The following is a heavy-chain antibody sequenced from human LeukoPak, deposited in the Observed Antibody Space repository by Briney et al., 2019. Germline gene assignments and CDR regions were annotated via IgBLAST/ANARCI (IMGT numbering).Heavy chain of an antibody. V-gene: IGHV3-30*02. Sequence: PGGSLRLSCAASGFTFSSYGMHWVRQAPGKGLEWVAFIRYDGSNKYYADSVKGRFTISRDNAKNSLYLQMNSLRAEDTAVYYCARDLSWNIMSDFDPWGQGTLVTVSS. CDR2: IRYDGSNK. CDR3: ARDLSWNIMSDFDP. CDR1: GFTFSSYG. J-gene: IGHJ5*02. D-gene: IGHD1/OR15-1a*01.